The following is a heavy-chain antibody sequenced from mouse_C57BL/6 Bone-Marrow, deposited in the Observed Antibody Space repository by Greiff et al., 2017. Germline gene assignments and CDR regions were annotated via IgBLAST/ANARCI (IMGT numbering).Heavy chain of an antibody. CDR2: ISDGGSYT. J-gene: IGHJ2*01. CDR3: ATNYYGSSYGY. Sequence: EVHLVESGGGLVKPGGSLKLSCAASGFTFSSYAMSWVRQTPEKRLEWVATISDGGSYTYYPDNVKGRFTISRDNAKNNLYLQMSHLQSEATAMYYCATNYYGSSYGYWGQGTTLTVSS. D-gene: IGHD1-1*01. V-gene: IGHV5-4*01. CDR1: GFTFSSYA.